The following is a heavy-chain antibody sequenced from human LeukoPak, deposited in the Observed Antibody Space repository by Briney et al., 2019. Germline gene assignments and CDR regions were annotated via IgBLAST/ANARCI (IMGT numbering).Heavy chain of an antibody. D-gene: IGHD1-26*01. CDR3: ARLFQGGIVGATTYYYYMDV. J-gene: IGHJ6*03. CDR1: GYSFTSYW. CDR2: IYPGDSDT. V-gene: IGHV5-51*03. Sequence: PGESLKISCKGSGYSFTSYWIGWVRQMPGKGLEWMGIIYPGDSDTGYSPSFQGQVTISADKSISTAYLQWSSLKASDTAMYYCARLFQGGIVGATTYYYYMDVWGKGTTVTVSS.